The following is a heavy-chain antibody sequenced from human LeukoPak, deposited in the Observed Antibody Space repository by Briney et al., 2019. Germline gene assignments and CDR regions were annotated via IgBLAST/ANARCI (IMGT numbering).Heavy chain of an antibody. CDR3: VRVIPSDF. V-gene: IGHV1-2*02. CDR1: GYTFTGYY. J-gene: IGHJ4*02. Sequence: ASVKVSCKAYGYTFTGYYIHWVRHAPGQGLEWMGWINPNGGGTNYAQQFQGRVTMTRDTSISTAYMELSSLRSDDTAVYFCVRVIPSDFWGQGTLVTVSS. CDR2: INPNGGGT. D-gene: IGHD2-21*01.